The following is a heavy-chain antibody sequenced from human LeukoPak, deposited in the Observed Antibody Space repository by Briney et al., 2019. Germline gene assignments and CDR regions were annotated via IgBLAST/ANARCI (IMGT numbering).Heavy chain of an antibody. Sequence: GGSLRLSCAASGFTFSSYAMSWVRQAPGKGLEWVSAISGSGGSTYYADSVKGRFTISRDNSKNTLYLQMSSLRAEDTAVYYCAKDRARATVTTFDYWGQGTLVTVSS. CDR1: GFTFSSYA. CDR2: ISGSGGST. J-gene: IGHJ4*02. D-gene: IGHD4-17*01. CDR3: AKDRARATVTTFDY. V-gene: IGHV3-23*01.